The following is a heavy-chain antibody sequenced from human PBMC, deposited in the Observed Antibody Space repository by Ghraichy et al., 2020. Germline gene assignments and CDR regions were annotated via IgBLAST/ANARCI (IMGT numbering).Heavy chain of an antibody. V-gene: IGHV3-33*01. CDR2: IWYDGSNK. Sequence: GGSLRLSCAASGFTFSSYGMHWVRQAPGKGLEWVAVIWYDGSNKYYADSVKGRFTISRDNSKNTLYLQMNSLRAEDTAVYYCARSHREYYYYGMDVWGQGTTVTVSS. J-gene: IGHJ6*02. CDR1: GFTFSSYG. CDR3: ARSHREYYYYGMDV. D-gene: IGHD3-10*01.